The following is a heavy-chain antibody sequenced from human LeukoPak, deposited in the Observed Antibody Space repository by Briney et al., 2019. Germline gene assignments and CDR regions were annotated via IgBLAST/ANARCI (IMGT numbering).Heavy chain of an antibody. Sequence: ASVKVSCKASGYTFTSYGIRWVRQAPGQGLEWMGWISAYNGNTNYAQKLQGRVTMTTDTSTSTAYMELRSLRSDDTAVYYCARDTAYDSSGYYYVYWGQGTLVTVSS. CDR1: GYTFTSYG. CDR3: ARDTAYDSSGYYYVY. CDR2: ISAYNGNT. D-gene: IGHD3-22*01. J-gene: IGHJ4*02. V-gene: IGHV1-18*01.